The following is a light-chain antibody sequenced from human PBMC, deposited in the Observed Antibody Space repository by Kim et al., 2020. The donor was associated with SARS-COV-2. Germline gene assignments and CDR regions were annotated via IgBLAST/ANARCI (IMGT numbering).Light chain of an antibody. CDR2: STT. J-gene: IGLJ2*01. CDR1: AVAVTIGSY. CDR3: LLYWCGALF. Sequence: PGGTVTLTCSGRAVAVTIGSYANWFQQTPGQAPRTLIYSTTNIHSWTPARFSGSLLGGKFALTLSGVQLEDEADYYCLLYWCGALFFGGGTKLTLL. V-gene: IGLV7-43*01.